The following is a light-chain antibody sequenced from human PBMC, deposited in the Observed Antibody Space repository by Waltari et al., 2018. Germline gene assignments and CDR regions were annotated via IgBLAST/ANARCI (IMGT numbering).Light chain of an antibody. V-gene: IGLV3-19*01. CDR2: VKN. CDR1: SLRSYY. CDR3: HSRDASGVAGS. J-gene: IGLJ2*01. Sequence: SSELTQDPAVSVAMGQTVRITCQGDSLRSYYASWYQQRPGQAPILVMYVKNNRPSGVPDRFSGSSSHNTASLTITGAQAEDEASYYCHSRDASGVAGSFGGGTKLTVL.